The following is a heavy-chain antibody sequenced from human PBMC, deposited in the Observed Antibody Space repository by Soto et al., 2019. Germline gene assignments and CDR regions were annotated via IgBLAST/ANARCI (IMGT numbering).Heavy chain of an antibody. CDR3: ASTSSVAGRLYYYYGMDV. J-gene: IGHJ6*02. V-gene: IGHV1-69*13. CDR2: IIPIFGTA. D-gene: IGHD6-19*01. CDR1: GGTFSSYA. Sequence: ASVKVSCKASGGTFSSYAISWVRRAPGQGLEWMGGIIPIFGTANYAQKFQGRVTITADESTSTAYMELSSLRSEDTAVYYCASTSSVAGRLYYYYGMDVWGQGTTVTVSS.